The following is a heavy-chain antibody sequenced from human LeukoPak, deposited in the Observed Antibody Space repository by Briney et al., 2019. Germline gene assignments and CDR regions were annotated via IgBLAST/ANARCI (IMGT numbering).Heavy chain of an antibody. CDR2: ISYDGSNK. CDR3: AKSDSIVVVLTSTLGFDY. CDR1: GFTFSSYG. D-gene: IGHD3-22*01. Sequence: GGSLRLSCAASGFTFSSYGMHWVRQAPGKGLEWVAVISYDGSNKYYADSVKGRFTISRDNSKNTLYLQMNSLRAEDTAVYYCAKSDSIVVVLTSTLGFDYWGQGTLVTVSS. V-gene: IGHV3-30*18. J-gene: IGHJ4*02.